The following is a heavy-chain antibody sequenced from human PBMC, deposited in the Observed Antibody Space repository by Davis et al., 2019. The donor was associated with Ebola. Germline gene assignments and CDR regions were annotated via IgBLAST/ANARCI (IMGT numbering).Heavy chain of an antibody. CDR3: ARNRRYFDWLPPFDP. J-gene: IGHJ5*02. CDR2: INHSGST. CDR1: GGSFSSYY. D-gene: IGHD3-9*01. V-gene: IGHV4-34*01. Sequence: SETLSLTCAVYGGSFSSYYWGWIRQPPGKGLEWIGEINHSGSTNYNPSLKSRVTISVDTSKNQFSLKLSSVTAADTAVYYCARNRRYFDWLPPFDPWGQGTLVTVSS.